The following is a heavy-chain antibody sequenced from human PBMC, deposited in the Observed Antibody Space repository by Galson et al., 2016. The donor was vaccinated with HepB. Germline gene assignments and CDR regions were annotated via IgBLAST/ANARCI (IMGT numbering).Heavy chain of an antibody. CDR3: ARQYWGGPSDY. D-gene: IGHD2/OR15-2a*01. J-gene: IGHJ4*02. CDR2: IFHTGRV. V-gene: IGHV4-4*02. Sequence: ETLSLTCAVSGVSISSSDWWSWVRQPPEQGLEWIGQIFHTGRVNYTPSLASRVTISIDTSNNHFSLRLTSVTAADTALHYCARQYWGGPSDYWGQGTLVIVSS. CDR1: GVSISSSDW.